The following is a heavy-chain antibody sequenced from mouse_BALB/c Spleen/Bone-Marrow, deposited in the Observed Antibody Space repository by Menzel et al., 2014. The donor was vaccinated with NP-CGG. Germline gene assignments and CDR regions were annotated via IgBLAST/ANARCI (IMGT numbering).Heavy chain of an antibody. V-gene: IGHV5-6-4*01. D-gene: IGHD2-1*01. J-gene: IGHJ3*01. CDR2: ISSGGLYT. CDR1: GFTFXSYT. CDR3: TRDYGNYAWFAY. Sequence: EVKLVESGGGLVKPGGSLKLSCAASGFTFXSYTMSWVRQTPEKRLEWVATISSGGLYTYYPDSVKGRFTISRDNAKNTLYLQMSSLKSEDTAMYYCTRDYGNYAWFAYWGQGTLVTVSA.